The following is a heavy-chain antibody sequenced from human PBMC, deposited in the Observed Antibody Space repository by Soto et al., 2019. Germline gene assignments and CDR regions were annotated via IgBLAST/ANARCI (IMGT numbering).Heavy chain of an antibody. CDR2: ISAYNGNT. CDR3: AISPSPDSVQTGGGYHYYYYGMDV. D-gene: IGHD5-18*01. CDR1: GYTFTSYG. J-gene: IGHJ6*02. Sequence: GASVKVSCKASGYTFTSYGISWVRQAPGQGLEWMGWISAYNGNTNYAQKLQGRVTMTTDTSTSTAYMELRSLRSDDTAVYYCAISPSPDSVQTGGGYHYYYYGMDVWGQGTTVTVSS. V-gene: IGHV1-18*04.